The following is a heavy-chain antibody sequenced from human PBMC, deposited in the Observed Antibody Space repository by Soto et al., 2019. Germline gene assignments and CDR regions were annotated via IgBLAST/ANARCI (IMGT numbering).Heavy chain of an antibody. V-gene: IGHV4-59*08. CDR2: IYYSGST. D-gene: IGHD3-3*01. CDR1: GGSISSYY. CDR3: ARRSDFWSGYYAW. Sequence: PSETLSLTCTVSGGSISSYYWSWIRQPPGKGLEWIGYIYYSGSTNYNPSLKSRVTISVDTSKNQFSLKLSSVTAADTAVYYCARRSDFWSGYYAWWGQGTLVTVSS. J-gene: IGHJ4*02.